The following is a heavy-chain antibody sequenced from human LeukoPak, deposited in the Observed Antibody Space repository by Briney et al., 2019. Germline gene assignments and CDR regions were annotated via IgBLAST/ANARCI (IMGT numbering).Heavy chain of an antibody. CDR2: ISWDGGST. CDR1: GFTFSSYA. D-gene: IGHD5-12*01. J-gene: IGHJ4*02. CDR3: VKEERDIVATEDVGPFDY. Sequence: GGSLRLSCAASGFTFSSYAMSWVRQAPGKGLEWVSLISWDGGSTYYADSVKGRFTISRDNSKNSLYMQMNSLRTEDTALYYCVKEERDIVATEDVGPFDYWGQGTLVTVSS. V-gene: IGHV3-43*01.